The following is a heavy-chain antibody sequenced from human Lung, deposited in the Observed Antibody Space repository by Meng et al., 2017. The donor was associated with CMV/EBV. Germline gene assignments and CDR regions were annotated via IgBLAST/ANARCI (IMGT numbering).Heavy chain of an antibody. V-gene: IGHV3-66*02. Sequence: SXKISXASSGFTVETNYMSWVRQAPGKGLEWVSNIYSAGNTYYADSVKGRFTISRDNSKNTLSLQMNSLRVEDTAVYYCARDLVVPAAIQYYYHHYGMDVWGQGXTVTVSS. CDR1: GFTVETNY. CDR2: IYSAGNT. CDR3: ARDLVVPAAIQYYYHHYGMDV. D-gene: IGHD2-2*01. J-gene: IGHJ6*02.